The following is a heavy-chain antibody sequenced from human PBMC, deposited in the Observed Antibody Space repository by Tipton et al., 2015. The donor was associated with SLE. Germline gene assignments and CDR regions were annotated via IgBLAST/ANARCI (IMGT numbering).Heavy chain of an antibody. D-gene: IGHD4/OR15-4a*01. CDR1: GGSISSSSYY. Sequence: LRLSCTVSGGSISSSSYYWGWIRQPPGKGLEWIGSIYYSGSTYYNPSLKSRVTISVDTSKNQFSLKLRSVIAADTAVYYCARRRGYGVDYWGQGTLVTVSS. V-gene: IGHV4-39*07. CDR2: IYYSGST. J-gene: IGHJ4*02. CDR3: ARRRGYGVDY.